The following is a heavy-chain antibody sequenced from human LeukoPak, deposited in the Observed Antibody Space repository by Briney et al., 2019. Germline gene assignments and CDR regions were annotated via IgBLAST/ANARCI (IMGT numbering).Heavy chain of an antibody. D-gene: IGHD5-18*01. Sequence: GGSLRLSCAASGFTFSSYAMSWVRQAPGKGLEWVAVISYDGSNKYYADSVKGRFTISRDNSKNTLYLQMNSLRAEDTAVYYCARGADTAMVTGFDYWGQGTLVTVSS. CDR3: ARGADTAMVTGFDY. CDR2: ISYDGSNK. J-gene: IGHJ4*02. CDR1: GFTFSSYA. V-gene: IGHV3-30-3*01.